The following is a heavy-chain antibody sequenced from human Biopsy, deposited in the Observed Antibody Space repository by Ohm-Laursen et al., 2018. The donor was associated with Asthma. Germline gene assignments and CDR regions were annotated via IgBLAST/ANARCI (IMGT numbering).Heavy chain of an antibody. CDR3: ARKGNGWNGCDY. J-gene: IGHJ4*02. V-gene: IGHV3-30-3*01. CDR2: ISDDGTNP. D-gene: IGHD1-1*01. CDR1: GFTFTDYY. Sequence: SLRLSCAASGFTFTDYYMHWVRQAPGKGLEWVAVISDDGTNPDYADSMKGRFNFSRDNSMNTLYLQMNSLRLEDTAVYYCARKGNGWNGCDYWGQGTLVTVSS.